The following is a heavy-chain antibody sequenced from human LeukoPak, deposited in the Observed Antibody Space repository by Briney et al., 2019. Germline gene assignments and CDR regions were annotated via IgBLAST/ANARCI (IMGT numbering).Heavy chain of an antibody. CDR1: GFTFDDYA. Sequence: PGRSLRLSCAASGFTFDDYAMHWVRQAPGKGLEWVSGISWNSGSIGYTDSVKGRFTISRDNAKNSLYLQMNSLRAEDTAVYYCARETYDFWSGYYSGGLDYWGQGTLVTVSS. CDR2: ISWNSGSI. D-gene: IGHD3-3*01. CDR3: ARETYDFWSGYYSGGLDY. J-gene: IGHJ4*02. V-gene: IGHV3-9*01.